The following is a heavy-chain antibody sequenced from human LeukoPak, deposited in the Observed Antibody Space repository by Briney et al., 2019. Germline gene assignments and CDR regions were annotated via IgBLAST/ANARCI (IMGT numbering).Heavy chain of an antibody. Sequence: SETLSLTCAVYGGSFSGYYWSWIRQPPGKGLEWIGEINHSGSTNYNPSLKSRVTISVDTSKNQFSLKLSSVTAADTAVYYCARGKRGKGLKTYYYDSSGYWPIDYWGQGALVTVSS. CDR2: INHSGST. V-gene: IGHV4-34*01. J-gene: IGHJ4*02. CDR3: ARGKRGKGLKTYYYDSSGYWPIDY. CDR1: GGSFSGYY. D-gene: IGHD3-22*01.